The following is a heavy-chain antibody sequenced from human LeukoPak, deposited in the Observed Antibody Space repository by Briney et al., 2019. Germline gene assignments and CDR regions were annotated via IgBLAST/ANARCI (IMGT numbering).Heavy chain of an antibody. CDR1: GGSISSRTYY. D-gene: IGHD5-18*01. J-gene: IGHJ4*02. Sequence: SETLSLTCTVSGGSISSRTYYWSWIRQPAGKGLEWIGRIYTSGSTNYNPSLKSRVTMSVDTSKNQFSLKLSSVTAADTAVYYCARRVHTAMVRRGFDYWGQGTLVTVSS. V-gene: IGHV4-61*02. CDR3: ARRVHTAMVRRGFDY. CDR2: IYTSGST.